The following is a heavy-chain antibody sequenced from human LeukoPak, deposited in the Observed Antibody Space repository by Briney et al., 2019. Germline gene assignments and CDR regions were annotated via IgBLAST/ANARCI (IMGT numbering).Heavy chain of an antibody. J-gene: IGHJ4*02. V-gene: IGHV3-21*01. CDR2: ISSSSSYI. CDR3: ARDGGSLGHY. CDR1: GFTFSSYS. Sequence: GGSLRLSCAASGFTFSSYSMNWVRQAPGKGLEWVSSISSSSSYIHYADSVKGRFTISRDNAKNSLYLQMNSLRAEDTAVYYCARDGGSLGHYWGQGTLVTVSS. D-gene: IGHD3-16*01.